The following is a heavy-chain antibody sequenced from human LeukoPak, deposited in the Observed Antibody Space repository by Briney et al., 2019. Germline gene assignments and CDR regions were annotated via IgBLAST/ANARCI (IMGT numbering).Heavy chain of an antibody. CDR1: GFTVSSNY. CDR2: IYSGGST. CDR3: ARVYSYGRSRWFDP. V-gene: IGHV3-53*01. D-gene: IGHD5-18*01. Sequence: GGSLRLSCAASGFTVSSNYMSWVRQAPGKGLEWVSVIYSGGSTYYADSVKGRFTISRDNSKNTLYLQMNSLRAEDTAVYYCARVYSYGRSRWFDPWGQGTLVTVSS. J-gene: IGHJ5*02.